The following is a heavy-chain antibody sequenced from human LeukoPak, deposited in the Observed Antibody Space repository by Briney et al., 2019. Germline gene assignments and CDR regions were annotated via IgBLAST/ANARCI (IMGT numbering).Heavy chain of an antibody. CDR2: IYYSGST. V-gene: IGHV4-59*01. CDR3: ARLKGLNAFDI. Sequence: SETLSLTCTVSGGSISSYYWSWVRQPPGKGLEWIGYIYYSGSTNYNPSLKSRVTISVDTSKNQFSLKLSSVTAADTAVYYCARLKGLNAFDIWGQGTMVTVSS. J-gene: IGHJ3*02. CDR1: GGSISSYY.